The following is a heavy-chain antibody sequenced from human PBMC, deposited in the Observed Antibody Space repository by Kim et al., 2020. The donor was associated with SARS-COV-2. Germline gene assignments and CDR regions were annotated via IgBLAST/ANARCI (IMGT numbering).Heavy chain of an antibody. D-gene: IGHD1-1*01. CDR1: GGAISSSSES. CDR2: IYYSGST. J-gene: IGHJ3*02. V-gene: IGHV4-39*01. Sequence: SETLSVNCTDSGGAISSSSESGGENRKPPVKRLDCMGSIYYSGSTNYNPSLKNRVTISVDTTKNQLSLRLSSVTAADKAVDDGANYNPDTVDIWDQARMV. CDR3: ANYNPDTVDI.